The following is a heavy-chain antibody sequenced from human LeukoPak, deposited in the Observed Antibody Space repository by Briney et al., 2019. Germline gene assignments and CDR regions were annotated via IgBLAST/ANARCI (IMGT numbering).Heavy chain of an antibody. J-gene: IGHJ4*02. Sequence: PGGSLRLSCATSGFTFKNYAFHWVRQAPGKGLEWVAAISPDGGNKYYVDSVKGRFAISRDNSKNTLYLQMNSLRTEDTAIYYCARGNGYNYFDYWGQGILVTVSS. CDR1: GFTFKNYA. CDR3: ARGNGYNYFDY. CDR2: ISPDGGNK. V-gene: IGHV3-30*09. D-gene: IGHD3-3*01.